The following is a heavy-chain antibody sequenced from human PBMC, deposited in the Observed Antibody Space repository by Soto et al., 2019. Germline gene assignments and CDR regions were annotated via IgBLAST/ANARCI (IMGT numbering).Heavy chain of an antibody. Sequence: PGESLKISCKGSGYSFTSYWIGWVRQMPGKGLEWMGIIYPGDSDTRYSPSFQGQVTISADKSISTAYLQWSSLKASDTAMYYCARLGPIAAAGHDAFDIWGQGTMVTVSS. D-gene: IGHD6-13*01. V-gene: IGHV5-51*01. CDR1: GYSFTSYW. CDR3: ARLGPIAAAGHDAFDI. CDR2: IYPGDSDT. J-gene: IGHJ3*02.